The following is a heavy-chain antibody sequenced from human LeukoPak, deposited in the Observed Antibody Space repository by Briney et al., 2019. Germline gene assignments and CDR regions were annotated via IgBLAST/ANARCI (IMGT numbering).Heavy chain of an antibody. V-gene: IGHV4-4*07. CDR3: ARELEVAAAGLYSYYYMDV. CDR2: VYINGSS. CDR1: GGSISSYY. J-gene: IGHJ6*03. D-gene: IGHD6-13*01. Sequence: SETLSLTCTVSGGSISSYYCSWIRHPAGKGLEWIWRVYINGSSNYNPSLKSRVPMSVDTSTNQFSLKLSSVTAADTAVYYCARELEVAAAGLYSYYYMDVWGKGTTVTVSS.